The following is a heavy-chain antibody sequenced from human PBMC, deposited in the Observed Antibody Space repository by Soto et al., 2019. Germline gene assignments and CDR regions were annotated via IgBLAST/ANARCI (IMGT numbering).Heavy chain of an antibody. CDR1: RYTLTINA. Sequence: SAKLTCNASRYTLTINAISWVRQAPGQGLEWMGWISAYNGNTNYAQKLQGRVTMTTDTSTSTAYMELSSLRSEDTAVYYCAREDNWNYAWFDPWGQGTLVIVFS. D-gene: IGHD1-7*01. V-gene: IGHV1-18*01. J-gene: IGHJ5*02. CDR3: AREDNWNYAWFDP. CDR2: ISAYNGNT.